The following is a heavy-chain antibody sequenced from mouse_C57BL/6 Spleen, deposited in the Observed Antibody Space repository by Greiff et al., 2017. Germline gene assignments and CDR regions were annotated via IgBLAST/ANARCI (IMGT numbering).Heavy chain of an antibody. CDR1: GYSFTGYF. CDR2: INPYNGDT. V-gene: IGHV1-20*01. Sequence: EVQLQQPGPELVKPGASVKISCKASGYSFTGYFMHWVMQSHGQSLEWIGRINPYNGDTFYNQKFKGKATLTVDKSSSTAHMELGSLTSEDAAVYYCAREGGSFDDGGKGTTVTVSS. J-gene: IGHJ1*03. CDR3: AREGGSFDD.